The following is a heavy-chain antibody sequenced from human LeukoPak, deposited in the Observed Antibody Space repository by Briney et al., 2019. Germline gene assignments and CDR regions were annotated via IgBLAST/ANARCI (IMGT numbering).Heavy chain of an antibody. V-gene: IGHV3-30*02. CDR2: IRYDGSNK. Sequence: GGSLRLSCAASGFTFSSYGMHWVRQAPGKGLEWVAFIRYDGSNKYYADSVKGRFTISRDNSKNTVYLQMNTLRAADTAVYYCAKGAEEGVVITSVYYYYMDVWGKGTTVTISS. CDR1: GFTFSSYG. J-gene: IGHJ6*03. CDR3: AKGAEEGVVITSVYYYYMDV. D-gene: IGHD3-22*01.